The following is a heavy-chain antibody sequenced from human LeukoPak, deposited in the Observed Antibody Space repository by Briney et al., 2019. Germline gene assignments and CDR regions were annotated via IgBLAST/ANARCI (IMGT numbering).Heavy chain of an antibody. CDR1: GGSISGSTSY. CDR3: ARHGDRLRFAMDV. V-gene: IGHV4-39*01. Sequence: SETLSLTCSVSGGSISGSTSYWGWIRQPPGEGLEWIGNIFHRGTTYHNPSLQRRVTFSVDTSKNLFSMNLTSVTVADTAVYYCARHGDRLRFAMDVWGQGTTVTVSS. D-gene: IGHD2-21*02. CDR2: IFHRGTT. J-gene: IGHJ6*02.